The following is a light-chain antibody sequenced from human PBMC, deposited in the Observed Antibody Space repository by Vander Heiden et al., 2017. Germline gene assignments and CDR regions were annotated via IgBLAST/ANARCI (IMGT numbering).Light chain of an antibody. CDR2: NNK. CDR3: SAWDKWPHV. Sequence: QSVLTQPPSASGTPGQRVTISCSGSDSNIGLNTVNWYQQRPGTAPKLLIYNNKQRPSGVPDRFSGSKSGTSASLAIFGLQSEDEADYYCSAWDKWPHVFGTGTKVTV. J-gene: IGLJ1*01. V-gene: IGLV1-44*01. CDR1: DSNIGLNT.